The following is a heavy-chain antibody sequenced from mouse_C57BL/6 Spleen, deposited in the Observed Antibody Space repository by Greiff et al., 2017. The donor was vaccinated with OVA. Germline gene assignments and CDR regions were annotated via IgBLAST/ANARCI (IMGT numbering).Heavy chain of an antibody. CDR1: GYTFTDHT. V-gene: IGHV1-78*01. CDR2: IYPRDGST. D-gene: IGHD2-12*01. J-gene: IGHJ4*01. CDR3: ARGCYREGYYAMDY. Sequence: VQLVESDAELVKPGASVKISCKVSGYTFTDHTIHWMKQRPEQGLEWIGYIYPRDGSTKYNEKFKGKATLTADKSSSTAYMQLNSLTSEDSAVYVCARGCYREGYYAMDYWGQGTSVTVSS.